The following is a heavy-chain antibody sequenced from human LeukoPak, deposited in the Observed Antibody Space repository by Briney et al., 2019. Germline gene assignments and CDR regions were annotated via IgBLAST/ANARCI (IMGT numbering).Heavy chain of an antibody. CDR3: ARSGSRRAFGI. Sequence: GSLRLSCAASGFTFSSYAMHWVRQAPGKGLEYVSAISSNGGSTYYANSVKGRFTISRDNSKNTLYLQMGSLRAEDMAVYYCARSGSRRAFGIWGQGTMVTVSS. CDR1: GFTFSSYA. J-gene: IGHJ3*02. CDR2: ISSNGGST. V-gene: IGHV3-64*01. D-gene: IGHD1-26*01.